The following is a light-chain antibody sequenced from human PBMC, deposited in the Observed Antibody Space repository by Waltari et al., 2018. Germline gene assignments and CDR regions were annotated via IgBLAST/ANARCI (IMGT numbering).Light chain of an antibody. CDR2: WAS. CDR3: QQYYNTPLP. J-gene: IGKJ4*01. CDR1: QSLLFTSNNKNY. Sequence: DIVMTQSPDSLAVSLGERATINCRSSQSLLFTSNNKNYLSWYQKKAGQPPRLLLYWASTRESGVPDRFSGGGSGTEFTLSISSLQAEDVAVYYCQQYYNTPLPFGGGTKVDI. V-gene: IGKV4-1*01.